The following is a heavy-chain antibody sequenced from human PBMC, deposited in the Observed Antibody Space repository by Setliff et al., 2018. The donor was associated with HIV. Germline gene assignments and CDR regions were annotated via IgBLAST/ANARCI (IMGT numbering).Heavy chain of an antibody. J-gene: IGHJ4*02. CDR2: INAGYGNT. D-gene: IGHD6-13*01. V-gene: IGHV1-3*01. Sequence: ASVKVSCKASGYTFTSYAIHWVRQAPGQSLEWMGWINAGYGNTKYSQKFQDRVTITTDESTSTAYMELSSLRSEDTAVYYCARADSSNWYHVDYWGQGTLVTVSS. CDR1: GYTFTSYA. CDR3: ARADSSNWYHVDY.